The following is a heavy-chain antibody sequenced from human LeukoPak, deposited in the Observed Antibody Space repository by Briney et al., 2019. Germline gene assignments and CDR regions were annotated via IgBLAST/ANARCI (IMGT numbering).Heavy chain of an antibody. Sequence: GGSLRLSCAASGFTFSTYWMTWVRQAPGKGLEWVANIKQDGSEKYYADSVKGRFTISRDNSKNTLYLQMNSLRAEDTAVYYCAKEGDDLGFDYWGQGTLVTVSS. V-gene: IGHV3-7*01. D-gene: IGHD3-16*01. CDR3: AKEGDDLGFDY. J-gene: IGHJ4*02. CDR2: IKQDGSEK. CDR1: GFTFSTYW.